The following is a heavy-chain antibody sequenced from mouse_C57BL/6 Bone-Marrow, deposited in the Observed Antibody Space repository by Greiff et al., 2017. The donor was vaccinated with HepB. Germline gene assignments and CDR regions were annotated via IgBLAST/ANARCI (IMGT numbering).Heavy chain of an antibody. J-gene: IGHJ1*03. V-gene: IGHV2-5*01. Sequence: VKLKESGPGLVQPSQSLSITCTVSGFSLTSYGVHWVRQSPGKGLEWLGVIWRGGSTDYNAAFMSRLSITKDNSKSQVFFKMNSLQADDTAIYYCAKTLLYYYGSRGDFDVWGTGTTVTVSS. CDR3: AKTLLYYYGSRGDFDV. CDR2: IWRGGST. D-gene: IGHD1-1*01. CDR1: GFSLTSYG.